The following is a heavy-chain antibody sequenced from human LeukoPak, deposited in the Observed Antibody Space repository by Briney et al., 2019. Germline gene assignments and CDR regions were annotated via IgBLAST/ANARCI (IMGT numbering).Heavy chain of an antibody. Sequence: PGGSLRLSCAASGFTVSSNYMSWVRQAPGKGLEWVSVIYSGGSTYYADSVKGRFTISRDNSKNTLYLQMSSLRAEDTAVYYCARQEQLRWFDPWGQGTLVTVSS. CDR3: ARQEQLRWFDP. D-gene: IGHD5-24*01. CDR1: GFTVSSNY. CDR2: IYSGGST. V-gene: IGHV3-53*01. J-gene: IGHJ5*02.